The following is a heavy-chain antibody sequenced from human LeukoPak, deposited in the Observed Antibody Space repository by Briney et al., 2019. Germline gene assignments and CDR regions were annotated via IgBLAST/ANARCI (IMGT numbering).Heavy chain of an antibody. CDR3: AKLWDYYDSTTQGDY. D-gene: IGHD3-22*01. CDR1: GFTFSSYA. V-gene: IGHV3-23*01. Sequence: GSLRLSCAASGFTFSSYAMSWVRQAPGKGLEWVSAISGSGGSTYYADSVKGRFTISRDNSKNTLYLQMNSLRAEDTAVYYCAKLWDYYDSTTQGDYWGQGTLVTVSS. CDR2: ISGSGGST. J-gene: IGHJ4*02.